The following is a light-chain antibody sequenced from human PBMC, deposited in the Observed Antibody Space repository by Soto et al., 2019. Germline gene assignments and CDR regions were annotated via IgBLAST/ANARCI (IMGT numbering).Light chain of an antibody. Sequence: EIVVTQSPATLSASPGERATLSCRASQSVSSYLAWYQQKPGQAPRLLIYDASNRATGIPARFSGSGSGTDFTLTISSLEPEDFAVYYCQQRSNWPPWTFGQGTKVEIK. J-gene: IGKJ1*01. CDR3: QQRSNWPPWT. V-gene: IGKV3-11*01. CDR2: DAS. CDR1: QSVSSY.